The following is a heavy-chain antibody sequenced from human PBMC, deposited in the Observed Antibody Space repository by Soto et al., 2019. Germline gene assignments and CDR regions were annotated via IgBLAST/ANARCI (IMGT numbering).Heavy chain of an antibody. CDR3: ARQPYYGSGSYPEP. V-gene: IGHV4-39*01. J-gene: IGHJ5*02. D-gene: IGHD3-10*01. CDR2: IYYSGST. CDR1: GGSISSSSYY. Sequence: QLQLQESGPGLVKPSETLSLTCTVSGGSISSSSYYWGWIRQPPGKGLEWIGSIYYSGSTYYNPSLKSRVTISVDTSKNQFSLKLSSVTAADTAVYYCARQPYYGSGSYPEPWGQGTLVTVSS.